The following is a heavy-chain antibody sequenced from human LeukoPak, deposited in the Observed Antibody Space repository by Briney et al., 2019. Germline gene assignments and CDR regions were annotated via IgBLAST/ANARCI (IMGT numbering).Heavy chain of an antibody. CDR1: GFTFSNYW. CDR2: ISYDESTR. Sequence: GGSLRLSCAASGFTFSNYWMHWVRQAPGKGLEWVALISYDESTRYYADSVKGRFTISRDNSKNTLYLQMNSLRVEDTAVYYCARRWSFDYWGQGTLVTVSS. J-gene: IGHJ4*02. D-gene: IGHD6-13*01. CDR3: ARRWSFDY. V-gene: IGHV3-30*03.